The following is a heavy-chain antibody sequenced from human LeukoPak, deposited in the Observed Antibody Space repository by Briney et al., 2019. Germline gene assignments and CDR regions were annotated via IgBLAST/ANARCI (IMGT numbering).Heavy chain of an antibody. CDR1: GYTLTELS. CDR2: FDPEDGET. D-gene: IGHD3-22*01. V-gene: IGHV1-24*01. CDR3: ATSIGRSGLITFDY. J-gene: IGHJ4*02. Sequence: GASVKVSCKVSGYTLTELSMHWVRQAPGKGLEWMGGFDPEDGETIYAQKFQGRVTMTEDTSTDTAYMELSSLRSEDTAVYYCATSIGRSGLITFDYWGQGTLVTVSS.